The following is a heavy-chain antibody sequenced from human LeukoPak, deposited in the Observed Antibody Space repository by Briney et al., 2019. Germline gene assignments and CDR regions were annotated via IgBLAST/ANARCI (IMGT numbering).Heavy chain of an antibody. CDR3: AKSSAAGRDAFDI. Sequence: PGGSLRLSCAASGFTLSSYAMSWVRQAPGKGLEWVSAISGSGGSTYYADSVKGRFTISRDNSKNTLYLQMNSLRAEDTAVYYCAKSSAAGRDAFDIWGQGTMVTVSS. J-gene: IGHJ3*02. CDR1: GFTLSSYA. D-gene: IGHD6-13*01. CDR2: ISGSGGST. V-gene: IGHV3-23*01.